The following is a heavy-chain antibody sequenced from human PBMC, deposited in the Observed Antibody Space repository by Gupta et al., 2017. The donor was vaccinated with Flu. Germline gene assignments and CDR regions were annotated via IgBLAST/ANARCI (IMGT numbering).Heavy chain of an antibody. CDR2: INSDGSST. D-gene: IGHD4-17*01. Sequence: EVQLVESGGGLVQSGGSLRRCCAASGFTLSTYWMNWVRQAPGKGLVWVSRINSDGSSTSSADSVGGRFTISRDNAKNTLYLQMSSLRPEDTAVYYCARDDYADYKPFDLWGQGTLVTVSS. V-gene: IGHV3-74*01. CDR1: GFTLSTYW. CDR3: ARDDYADYKPFDL. J-gene: IGHJ4*02.